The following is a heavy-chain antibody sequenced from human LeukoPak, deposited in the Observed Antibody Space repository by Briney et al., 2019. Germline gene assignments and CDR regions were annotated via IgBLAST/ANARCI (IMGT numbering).Heavy chain of an antibody. D-gene: IGHD5-18*01. CDR1: GFTFSSYS. CDR2: ISSSSSYI. J-gene: IGHJ5*02. CDR3: ARDSGYTALYWFDP. V-gene: IGHV3-21*01. Sequence: PGRSLRLSCAASGFTFSSYSMNWVRQAPGKGLEWVSSISSSSSYIYYADSVKGRFTISRDNAKNSLYLQVNSLRAEDTAVYYCARDSGYTALYWFDPWGQGTLVTVSS.